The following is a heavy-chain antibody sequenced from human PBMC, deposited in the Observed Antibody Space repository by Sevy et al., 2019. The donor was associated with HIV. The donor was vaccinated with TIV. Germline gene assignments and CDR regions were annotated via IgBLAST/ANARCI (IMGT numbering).Heavy chain of an antibody. D-gene: IGHD6-6*01. CDR1: GGSISSYY. V-gene: IGHV4-59*13. Sequence: SETLSLTCTASGGSISSYYWSWIRQPPGKGLEWIGYIYYSGSTNYNPSLKSRVTISLDTSKNQFSLKLSSVTAADTAVYYCARDSIAHAFDIWGQGTMVTVSS. CDR3: ARDSIAHAFDI. CDR2: IYYSGST. J-gene: IGHJ3*02.